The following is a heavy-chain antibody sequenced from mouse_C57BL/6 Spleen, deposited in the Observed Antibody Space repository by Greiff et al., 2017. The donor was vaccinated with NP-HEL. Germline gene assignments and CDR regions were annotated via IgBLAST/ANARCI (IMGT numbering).Heavy chain of an antibody. Sequence: EVKLMESGGGLVKPGGSLKLSCAASGFTFSDYGMHWVRQAPEKGLEWVAYISSGSSTIYYADTVKGRFTISRDNAKNTLFLQMTSLRSEDTAMYYCARPRTTVGFDYWGQGTTLTVSS. CDR2: ISSGSSTI. V-gene: IGHV5-17*01. CDR3: ARPRTTVGFDY. J-gene: IGHJ2*01. CDR1: GFTFSDYG. D-gene: IGHD1-1*01.